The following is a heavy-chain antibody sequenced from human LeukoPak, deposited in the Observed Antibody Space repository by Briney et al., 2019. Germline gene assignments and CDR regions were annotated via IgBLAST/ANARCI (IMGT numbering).Heavy chain of an antibody. CDR1: EFSVGSNY. CDR2: IYSGGST. Sequence: PGGSLRLSCAASEFSVGSNYMTWVRQAPGKGLEWVSLIYSGGSTYYADSVKGRFTISRDNSKNTLYLQMNSLRAEDTAVYYCARWTARDGYNSFDYWGQGTLVTVSS. J-gene: IGHJ4*02. V-gene: IGHV3-66*01. CDR3: ARWTARDGYNSFDY. D-gene: IGHD5-24*01.